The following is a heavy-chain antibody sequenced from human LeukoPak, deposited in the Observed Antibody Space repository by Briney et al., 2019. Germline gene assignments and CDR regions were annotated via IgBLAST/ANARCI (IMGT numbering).Heavy chain of an antibody. CDR2: ISAYNGNT. CDR3: ARALESGIAVAGTFDY. CDR1: GYTFTSYG. J-gene: IGHJ4*02. Sequence: VSVKVSCKASGYTFTSYGISWVRQAPGQGLEWMGWISAYNGNTNYAQKLQGRVTMTTDTSTSTAYMELRSLRSDDTAVYYCARALESGIAVAGTFDYWGQGTLVTVSS. D-gene: IGHD6-19*01. V-gene: IGHV1-18*04.